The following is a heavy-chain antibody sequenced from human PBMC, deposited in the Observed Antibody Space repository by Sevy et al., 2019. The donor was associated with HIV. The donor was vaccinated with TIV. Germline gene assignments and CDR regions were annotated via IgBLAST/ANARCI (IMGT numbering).Heavy chain of an antibody. Sequence: ASVKVSCKASGYTFASNGISWVRQAPGQGLEWMGWIGIYNGNAKSAQKFQGRVTMTTDTSTSTAYMELGSLRSDDTAVYYCARVPTYYYGSATYFDYWGQGTLVPVSS. CDR2: IGIYNGNA. V-gene: IGHV1-18*01. D-gene: IGHD3-10*01. J-gene: IGHJ4*02. CDR3: ARVPTYYYGSATYFDY. CDR1: GYTFASNG.